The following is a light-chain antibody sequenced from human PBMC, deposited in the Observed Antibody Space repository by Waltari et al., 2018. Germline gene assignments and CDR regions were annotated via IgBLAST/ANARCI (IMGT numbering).Light chain of an antibody. V-gene: IGLV2-8*01. Sequence: QSALTQPPSASGSPGQSVTISCTGTSSDVGGHNYVAWYQHHPGKAPKLMIYEVSKRPSGVPDRFSGSKSGNTASLTVSGLQDEDEADYYCSSYAGSSNSVFGGGTKLTVL. CDR1: SSDVGGHNY. CDR2: EVS. CDR3: SSYAGSSNSV. J-gene: IGLJ3*02.